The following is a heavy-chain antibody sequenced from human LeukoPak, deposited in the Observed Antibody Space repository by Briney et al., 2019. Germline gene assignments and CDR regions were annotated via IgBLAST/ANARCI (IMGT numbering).Heavy chain of an antibody. Sequence: SVKVSCKASGGTFSSYAISWVRQAPGQGLEWMGGIIPIFGTANYAQKFQGRVTITADESTSTAYMELSSLRSEDTAVYYCARDCSSTSCPNFDYWGQGTLVTVSS. J-gene: IGHJ4*02. CDR3: ARDCSSTSCPNFDY. D-gene: IGHD2-2*01. CDR1: GGTFSSYA. V-gene: IGHV1-69*13. CDR2: IIPIFGTA.